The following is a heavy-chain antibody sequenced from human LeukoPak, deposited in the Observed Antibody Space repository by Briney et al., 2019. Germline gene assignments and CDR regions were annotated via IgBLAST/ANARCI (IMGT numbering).Heavy chain of an antibody. CDR3: ARGSCLGTNEYYQY. CDR2: INNEGTTT. CDR1: GLTFSKSW. J-gene: IGHJ1*01. V-gene: IGHV3-74*01. Sequence: GGSLRLSCEASGLTFSKSWMHWVRQAPGKGLVWVSRINNEGTTTSYADPVKGRFIISRDNAKNTLYLQMNSLRADDTAVYYCARGSCLGTNEYYQYWGQGTLVTVRS. D-gene: IGHD3-16*01.